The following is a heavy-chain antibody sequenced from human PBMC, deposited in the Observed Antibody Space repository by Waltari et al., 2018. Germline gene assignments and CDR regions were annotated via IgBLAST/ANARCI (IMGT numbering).Heavy chain of an antibody. J-gene: IGHJ5*02. Sequence: VQLVQSGAEVKKPGSSVKVSCKASGGTFSSYAISLVRQAPGKGLEWMGGINPMFGKANYEQKIQGRVTSTADESTSTAYMELSSLRSEDTAVYYCARVAENSSSSGWFDPWGQGTLVTVSS. CDR1: GGTFSSYA. CDR2: INPMFGKA. CDR3: ARVAENSSSSGWFDP. D-gene: IGHD6-6*01. V-gene: IGHV1-69*01.